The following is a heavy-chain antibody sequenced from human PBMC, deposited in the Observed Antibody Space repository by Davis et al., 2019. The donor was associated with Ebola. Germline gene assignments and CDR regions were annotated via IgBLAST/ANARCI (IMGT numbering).Heavy chain of an antibody. V-gene: IGHV4-39*01. D-gene: IGHD4-17*01. CDR2: IYYSGST. CDR1: GDSISGGYY. CDR3: ARIMVTTDTLIYYYYGMDV. J-gene: IGHJ6*04. Sequence: MPGGSLRLSCTVSGDSISGGYYWTWIRQHPGKGLEWIGHIYYSGSTYYNPSLKSRVTISVDTSKNQFSLKLSSVTAADTAVYYCARIMVTTDTLIYYYYGMDVWGKGTTVTVSS.